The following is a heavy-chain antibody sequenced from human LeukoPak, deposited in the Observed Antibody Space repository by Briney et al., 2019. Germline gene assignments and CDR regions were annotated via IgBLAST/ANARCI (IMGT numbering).Heavy chain of an antibody. V-gene: IGHV3-7*01. Sequence: GGSLRLSCAASGFSFSNYWMSWVRQAPGKGLEWVANIKQDGSEKYYVDSVKGRFTISRDNAKISLYLQMNSLRAEDTAVYYCARDLSSGWHGLWGQGTLVTVSS. J-gene: IGHJ4*02. CDR1: GFSFSNYW. D-gene: IGHD6-19*01. CDR3: ARDLSSGWHGL. CDR2: IKQDGSEK.